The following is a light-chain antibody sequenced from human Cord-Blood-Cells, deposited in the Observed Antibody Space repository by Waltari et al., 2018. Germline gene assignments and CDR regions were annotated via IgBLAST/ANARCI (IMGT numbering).Light chain of an antibody. CDR1: QSVSSSY. V-gene: IGKV3-20*01. CDR3: QQYGSSPT. CDR2: GAS. Sequence: EIVLTQSPGTPSLSPGERPTLSCRASQSVSSSYLAWYQQKPGQAPRLLIYGASSRATGIPDRFSGSGYGTDFTLTISRLEPEDFAVYYCQQYGSSPTFGQGTKVEIK. J-gene: IGKJ1*01.